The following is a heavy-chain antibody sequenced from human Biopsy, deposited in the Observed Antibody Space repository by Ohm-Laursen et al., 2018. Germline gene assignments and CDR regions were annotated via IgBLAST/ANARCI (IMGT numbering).Heavy chain of an antibody. CDR2: MKPNSGNT. Sequence: ASVNVSCKTSVYNFTGYYIHWVRQATGHGLESLRWMKPNSGNTDYAQKFQGRVTMTRNTSISTAYMELNSLRSEDTAVYYCARGSFWFGGNYYYYGMDVWGQGTTVTVSS. CDR3: ARGSFWFGGNYYYYGMDV. CDR1: VYNFTGYY. J-gene: IGHJ6*02. D-gene: IGHD3-10*01. V-gene: IGHV1-8*02.